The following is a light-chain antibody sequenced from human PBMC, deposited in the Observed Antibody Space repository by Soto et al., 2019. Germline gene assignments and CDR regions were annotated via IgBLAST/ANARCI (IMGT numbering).Light chain of an antibody. J-gene: IGKJ5*01. CDR2: GAS. V-gene: IGKV3-20*01. Sequence: EIVLTQSPGTLSLSPGERATLSCRASQSVSGSYLAWYQQKPGQAPRLLIYGASSRATGIPDRFSGSGSGTDFTLTISRLEPEVFAVYYCQQYGSSATFGQGTRLEMK. CDR3: QQYGSSAT. CDR1: QSVSGSY.